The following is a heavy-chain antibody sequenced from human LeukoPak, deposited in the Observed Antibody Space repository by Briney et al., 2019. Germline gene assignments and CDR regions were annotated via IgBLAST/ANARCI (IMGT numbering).Heavy chain of an antibody. Sequence: SVTVSCTSSGGTFSIYAISWVRQAPGQGLEWMGRIIPIRGIANYAQKFQGRVTITADKSTSTAYMELSSLRSEDTAVYYCARDHEGLRAYSSSRPFDYWGQGTLVTVSS. J-gene: IGHJ4*02. CDR2: IIPIRGIA. CDR1: GGTFSIYA. CDR3: ARDHEGLRAYSSSRPFDY. V-gene: IGHV1-69*04. D-gene: IGHD6-6*01.